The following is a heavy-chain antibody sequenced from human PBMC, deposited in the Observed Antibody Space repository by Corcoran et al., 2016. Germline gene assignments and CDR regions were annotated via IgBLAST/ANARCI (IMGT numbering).Heavy chain of an antibody. CDR3: TTGDYYGSGSYYMYV. CDR1: GFTFSNAW. J-gene: IGHJ6*02. Sequence: EVQLVESGGGLVKPGGSLRLSCAASGFTFSNAWLHWVRQAPWTGLAWVGRMKSQTDGGTTDYAAPVKGRFTISSDDSKNTLYLQMNSLITEDTAVYYCTTGDYYGSGSYYMYVCGQGTTVTVSS. V-gene: IGHV3-15*07. D-gene: IGHD3-10*01. CDR2: MKSQTDGGTT.